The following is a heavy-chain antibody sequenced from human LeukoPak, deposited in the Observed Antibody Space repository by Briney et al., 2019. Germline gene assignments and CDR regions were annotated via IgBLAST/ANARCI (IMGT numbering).Heavy chain of an antibody. V-gene: IGHV3-48*03. D-gene: IGHD3-22*01. CDR1: GFTFSSYE. CDR2: ISSSGSTI. J-gene: IGHJ6*02. CDR3: ARELYYYDSDYYYGMDV. Sequence: GGSLRLSCAASGFTFSSYEVNWVRQAPGKGLEWVSYISSSGSTIYYADSVKGRFTISRDNAKNSLYLQMNSLRAEDTAVYYCARELYYYDSDYYYGMDVWGQGTTVTVSS.